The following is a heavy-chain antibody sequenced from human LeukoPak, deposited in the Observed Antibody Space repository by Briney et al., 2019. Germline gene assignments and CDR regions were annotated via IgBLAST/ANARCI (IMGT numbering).Heavy chain of an antibody. CDR3: ARVSYGSGSHVDY. Sequence: PSETLSLTCAVCGGSFSGYYWSWIRQPPGKGLEWIGEINHSGSTNYNPSLKSRVTISVDTSKNQFSLKLSSVSAADTAVYYCARVSYGSGSHVDYWGQGTPVTVSS. CDR1: GGSFSGYY. V-gene: IGHV4-34*01. D-gene: IGHD3-10*01. CDR2: INHSGST. J-gene: IGHJ4*02.